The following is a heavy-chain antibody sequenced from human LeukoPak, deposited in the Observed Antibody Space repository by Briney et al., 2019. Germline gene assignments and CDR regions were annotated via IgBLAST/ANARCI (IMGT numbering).Heavy chain of an antibody. J-gene: IGHJ4*02. Sequence: GGSLRLSCAASGFTFSSYGMHWVRQAPGKGLEWVAVIWYDGSNKYYADSVKGRFTISRDNSKNTLYLQMNSLRAEDTAVYYCAKESEEERFMTTDLYFDYWGQGTLVTVSS. CDR2: IWYDGSNK. D-gene: IGHD4-17*01. CDR1: GFTFSSYG. V-gene: IGHV3-33*06. CDR3: AKESEEERFMTTDLYFDY.